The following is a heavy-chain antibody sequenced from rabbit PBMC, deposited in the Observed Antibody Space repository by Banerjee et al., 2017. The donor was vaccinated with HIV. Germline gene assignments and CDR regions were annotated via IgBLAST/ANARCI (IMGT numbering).Heavy chain of an antibody. D-gene: IGHD4-2*01. V-gene: IGHV1S45*01. J-gene: IGHJ3*01. CDR1: GFSLSRYW. Sequence: QEQLEESGGGLVKPGASLTLTCTASGFSLSRYWICWVRQAPGKGLEWIGCIDAGSSDNTYYASWAKGRFTISKTSSTAVTLQMTSLTAADTATYFCARWNYADGLWGQGTLVTVS. CDR2: IDAGSSDNT. CDR3: ARWNYADGL.